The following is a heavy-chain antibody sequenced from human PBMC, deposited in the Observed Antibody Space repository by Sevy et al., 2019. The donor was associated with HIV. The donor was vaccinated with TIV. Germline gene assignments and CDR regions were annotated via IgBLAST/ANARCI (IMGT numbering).Heavy chain of an antibody. D-gene: IGHD3-3*01. CDR2: IYYSGST. V-gene: IGHV4-59*01. J-gene: IGHJ5*02. CDR1: GGSISSYY. CDR3: AREERITIFGVVSSSWFDP. Sequence: SETLSLTCTVSGGSISSYYWSWIRQPPGKGLEWIGYIYYSGSTNYNPSLKSRVTISVDTSKNQFSLKLSSVTAADTAVYYCAREERITIFGVVSSSWFDPWDQGTLVTVSS.